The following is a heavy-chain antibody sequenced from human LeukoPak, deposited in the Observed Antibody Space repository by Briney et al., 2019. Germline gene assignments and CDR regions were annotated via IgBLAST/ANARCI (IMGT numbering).Heavy chain of an antibody. CDR2: IKSDGSST. V-gene: IGHV3-74*01. CDR1: GFTFSSYW. Sequence: PGGSLRLSCAASGFTFSSYWMHWVRQAPGKGLVWVSRIKSDGSSTSYADSVKGRFTISRDNVRNTLYLQMNSLRAEDTAVYYCARDGSSWSNWLDPWGQGTLVTVSS. J-gene: IGHJ5*02. CDR3: ARDGSSWSNWLDP. D-gene: IGHD6-13*01.